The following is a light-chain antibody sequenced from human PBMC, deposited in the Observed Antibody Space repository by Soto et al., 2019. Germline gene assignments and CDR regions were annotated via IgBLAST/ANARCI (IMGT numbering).Light chain of an antibody. V-gene: IGKV3-15*01. CDR1: QSVNNN. J-gene: IGKJ4*01. Sequence: EIIETQSPATLSVSPGERATLSCRASQSVNNNFAWYQQKPGQAPRLLIYGASTRATGIPARFGGSGYGTEFTHTISSLQSEDFAIYYCQQYNNWPLLTFGGGTKVEIK. CDR2: GAS. CDR3: QQYNNWPLLT.